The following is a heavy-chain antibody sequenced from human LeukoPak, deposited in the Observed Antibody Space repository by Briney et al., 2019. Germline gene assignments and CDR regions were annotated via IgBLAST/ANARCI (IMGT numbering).Heavy chain of an antibody. D-gene: IGHD4-17*01. J-gene: IGHJ4*02. CDR1: GGSISNTNW. V-gene: IGHV4-4*02. CDR2: VNLQGST. CDR3: ARDNRDYGDPLLFHFDY. Sequence: SGTLSLTCGVSGGSISNTNWWTWFRQPPGKGLEWIGEVNLQGSTNYNPSLKSRVAISVDKSENHISLKLTSVTAADTAVYYCARDNRDYGDPLLFHFDYWGQGTLVTVSS.